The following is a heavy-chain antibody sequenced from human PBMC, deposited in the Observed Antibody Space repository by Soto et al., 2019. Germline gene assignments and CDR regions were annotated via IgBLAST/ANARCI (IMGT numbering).Heavy chain of an antibody. Sequence: QVHLVESGGGVVQPGRSLRLSCAASGFSFTSYNINWVRQAPGKGLEWVAVISYDGSNKYYADSGKGRFTISRANSKNTVYLQMSSLRADDTAVYYCAKAPGIIVAGFDYWGQGTPVTVSS. CDR3: AKAPGIIVAGFDY. D-gene: IGHD6-19*01. CDR2: ISYDGSNK. V-gene: IGHV3-30-3*01. CDR1: GFSFTSYN. J-gene: IGHJ4*02.